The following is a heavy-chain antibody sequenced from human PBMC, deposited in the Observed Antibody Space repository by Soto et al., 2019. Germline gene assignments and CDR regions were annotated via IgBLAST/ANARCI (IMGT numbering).Heavy chain of an antibody. CDR1: GYSFTSYW. Sequence: GESLKISCKGSGYSFTSYWIGWVRQMPGKGLEWMGIIYPGDSDTRYSPSFQGQVTISADKSISTAYLQWSSLKASDTAMYYCARLTPIYYDSSGGIDYWGQGTLVTVSS. V-gene: IGHV5-51*01. CDR2: IYPGDSDT. CDR3: ARLTPIYYDSSGGIDY. J-gene: IGHJ4*02. D-gene: IGHD3-22*01.